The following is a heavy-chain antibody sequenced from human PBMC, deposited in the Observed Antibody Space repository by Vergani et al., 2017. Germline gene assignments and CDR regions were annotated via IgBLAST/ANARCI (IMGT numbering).Heavy chain of an antibody. V-gene: IGHV3-23*04. J-gene: IGHJ4*02. CDR3: ADLHGDDGFSPF. CDR2: ISGQNFRT. D-gene: IGHD2-21*01. Sequence: VQLVESGGGEVQPGRSLRLSCSAAGFPFSDYGVHWVRQAPGKGLEWVSGISGQNFRTHYADSVKGRFTISRDDSKNTVYLQINSLRAEDTAFYYCADLHGDDGFSPFWGQGTLVTVSS. CDR1: GFPFSDYG.